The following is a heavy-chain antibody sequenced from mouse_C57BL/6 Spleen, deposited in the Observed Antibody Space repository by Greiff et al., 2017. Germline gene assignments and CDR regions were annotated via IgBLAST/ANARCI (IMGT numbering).Heavy chain of an antibody. Sequence: EVQLVESGGDLVKPGGSLKLSCAASGFTFSSYGMSWVRQTPDKRLEWVATISSGGSYTYYPDSVKGRFTISRDNAKNTLYLQMSSLKSEDTAMYYCARLYYDYDKGYFDYWGQGTTLTVSS. V-gene: IGHV5-6*01. CDR1: GFTFSSYG. CDR3: ARLYYDYDKGYFDY. CDR2: ISSGGSYT. J-gene: IGHJ2*01. D-gene: IGHD2-4*01.